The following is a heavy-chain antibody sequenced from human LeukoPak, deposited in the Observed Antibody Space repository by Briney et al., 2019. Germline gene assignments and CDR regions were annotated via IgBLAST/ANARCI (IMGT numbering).Heavy chain of an antibody. Sequence: GGSLRLSCAASGFTFSSYSMNWVRQAPGKGLEWVSYISSSSSTIYYADSVKGRFTISRDNAKNSLYLQMNSLRAEDTAVYYCARDGYYYDSSGLDVWGQGTTVTVSS. CDR1: GFTFSSYS. CDR2: ISSSSSTI. J-gene: IGHJ6*02. V-gene: IGHV3-48*04. D-gene: IGHD3-22*01. CDR3: ARDGYYYDSSGLDV.